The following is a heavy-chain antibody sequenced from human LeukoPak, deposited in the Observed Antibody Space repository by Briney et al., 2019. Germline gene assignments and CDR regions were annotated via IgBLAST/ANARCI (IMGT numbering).Heavy chain of an antibody. D-gene: IGHD7-27*01. CDR1: GDSISSSSYY. CDR3: ASRINWGIGAFDI. Sequence: PSETLSLTCTVSGDSISSSSYYWGWIRQPPGKGLEWLGNIYYSGSTYYNPSLKSRVAISVDTSKNQFSLKLSSVTAADTAVYYCASRINWGIGAFDIWAKGQWSPSLQ. J-gene: IGHJ3*02. V-gene: IGHV4-39*01. CDR2: IYYSGST.